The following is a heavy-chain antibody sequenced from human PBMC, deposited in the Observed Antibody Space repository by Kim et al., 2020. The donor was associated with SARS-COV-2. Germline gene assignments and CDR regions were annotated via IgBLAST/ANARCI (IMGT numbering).Heavy chain of an antibody. V-gene: IGHV1-69*01. J-gene: IGHJ4*02. CDR3: ARERRIAVAGRAFDY. D-gene: IGHD6-19*01. Sequence: QKFQGRVTITADESTSTAYMELSSLRSEDTAVYYCARERRIAVAGRAFDYWGQGTLVTVSS.